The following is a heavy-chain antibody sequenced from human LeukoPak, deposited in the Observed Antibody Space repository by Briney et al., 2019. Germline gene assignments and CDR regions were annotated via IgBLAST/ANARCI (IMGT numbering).Heavy chain of an antibody. V-gene: IGHV1-2*04. CDR1: GYTFTSYY. D-gene: IGHD6-13*01. CDR3: ARGSWYDYYGMDV. Sequence: ASVKVSCKASGYTFTSYYIHWVRQAPGQGLEWMGWINPNSGGTNYARKFQGWVTMTRDTSISTAYMELSRLRSDDTAVYYCARGSWYDYYGMDVWGQGTTVTVSS. CDR2: INPNSGGT. J-gene: IGHJ6*02.